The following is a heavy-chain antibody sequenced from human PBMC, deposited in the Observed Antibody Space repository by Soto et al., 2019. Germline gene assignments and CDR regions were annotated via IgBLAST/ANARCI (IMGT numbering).Heavy chain of an antibody. CDR3: ARHAHYYGSGSYPDYYYYYMDV. V-gene: IGHV4-59*08. D-gene: IGHD3-10*01. Sequence: SETLSLTCTVSGGSISSYYWSWIRQPPGKRQEWIGYIYYSGSTNYNPSLKSRVTISVDTSKNQFSLKLSSVTAADTAVYYCARHAHYYGSGSYPDYYYYYMDVWGEGTTVTVSS. CDR2: IYYSGST. J-gene: IGHJ6*03. CDR1: GGSISSYY.